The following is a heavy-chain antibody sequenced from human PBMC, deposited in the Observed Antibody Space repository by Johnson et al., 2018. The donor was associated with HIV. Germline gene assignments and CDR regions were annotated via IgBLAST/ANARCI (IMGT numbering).Heavy chain of an antibody. CDR2: ISYAGSNK. D-gene: IGHD1-14*01. V-gene: IGHV3-30-3*01. CDR1: GFTFSSYA. Sequence: QVQLVESGGGVVQPGRSLRLSCAASGFTFSSYAMHWVRQAPGKGLEWVAVISYAGSNKYYADSVKGRFTISRDNSKNTLYLQMNSLRAEHTAVYYCAKGGSLTQDAPFDIWGQGTMVTVSS. J-gene: IGHJ3*02. CDR3: AKGGSLTQDAPFDI.